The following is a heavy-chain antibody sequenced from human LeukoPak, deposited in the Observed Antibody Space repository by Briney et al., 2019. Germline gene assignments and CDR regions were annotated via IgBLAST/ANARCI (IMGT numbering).Heavy chain of an antibody. J-gene: IGHJ4*02. D-gene: IGHD2-15*01. CDR2: ISGSGDST. CDR3: ARGRGSLIDY. Sequence: GGSLRLSCAASGFTFSNSAMSWVRQAPGKGLEWVSAISGSGDSTYYADSVKGRFTISRDNAKNSLYLQMNSLRAEDTAVYYCARGRGSLIDYWGQGTLVTVSS. CDR1: GFTFSNSA. V-gene: IGHV3-23*01.